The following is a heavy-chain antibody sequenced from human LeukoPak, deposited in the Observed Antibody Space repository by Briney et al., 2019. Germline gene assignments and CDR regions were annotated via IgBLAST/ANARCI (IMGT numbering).Heavy chain of an antibody. D-gene: IGHD2-15*01. Sequence: GSSVKVSCKASGGTFSSYAISWVRQAPGQGLEWMGGIIPIFGTANYAQKFQGRVTITADESTSTAYMELSSLRSEDTAVYYCARVGVVAATPGAFDIWGQGTMVTVSS. CDR3: ARVGVVAATPGAFDI. J-gene: IGHJ3*02. CDR1: GGTFSSYA. V-gene: IGHV1-69*01. CDR2: IIPIFGTA.